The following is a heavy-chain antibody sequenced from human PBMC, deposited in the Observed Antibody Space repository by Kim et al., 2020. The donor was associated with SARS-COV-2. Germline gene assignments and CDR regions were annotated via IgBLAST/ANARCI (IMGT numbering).Heavy chain of an antibody. D-gene: IGHD6-19*01. CDR3: VRRQFTSGWYYLDN. J-gene: IGHJ4*02. V-gene: IGHV3-74*01. Sequence: YADAGKGRFSISRDNAKNSLYLQIDSLRAEDTAVYYCVRRQFTSGWYYLDNWGQGTLVTVSS.